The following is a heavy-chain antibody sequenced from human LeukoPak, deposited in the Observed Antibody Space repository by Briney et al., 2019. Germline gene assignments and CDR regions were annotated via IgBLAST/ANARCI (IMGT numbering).Heavy chain of an antibody. CDR1: EFTFSSYW. Sequence: GGSLRLSCAASEFTFSSYWMSWVRQAPAKGLEWVANIKQDGGQIYYLESVKGRFTVSRDNAKNSLYLQMNSLRAEDTAVYYCARLGARQMLEYWGQGTLVTVSS. CDR3: ARLGARQMLEY. J-gene: IGHJ4*02. V-gene: IGHV3-7*01. D-gene: IGHD4-17*01. CDR2: IKQDGGQI.